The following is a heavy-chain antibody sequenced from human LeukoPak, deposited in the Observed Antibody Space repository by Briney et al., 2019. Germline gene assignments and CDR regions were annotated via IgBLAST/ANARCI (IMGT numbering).Heavy chain of an antibody. D-gene: IGHD6-13*01. Sequence: LETLSLTCAVYGGSFSGYYWSWIRQPPGKGLEWIGEINHSGSTNYNPSLKSRVTISVDTSKNQFSLKLSSVTAADTAVYYCARGRSIAAAGTRFFNYYYGMDVWGQGTTVTVSS. CDR2: INHSGST. V-gene: IGHV4-34*01. CDR1: GGSFSGYY. CDR3: ARGRSIAAAGTRFFNYYYGMDV. J-gene: IGHJ6*02.